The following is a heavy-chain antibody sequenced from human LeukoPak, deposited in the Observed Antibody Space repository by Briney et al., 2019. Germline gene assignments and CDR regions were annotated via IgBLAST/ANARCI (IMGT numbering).Heavy chain of an antibody. J-gene: IGHJ4*02. V-gene: IGHV3-7*03. Sequence: GGSLGLSCAASGFTFSNYWMSWVRQAPGKGLEWVANIMQDGSGNYYVDSVRGRFTISRDNSKNSLYLQMNSLRVEDTAVYYCARADSSGKILDYWGQGTRVTVAS. CDR1: GFTFSNYW. D-gene: IGHD6-19*01. CDR2: IMQDGSGN. CDR3: ARADSSGKILDY.